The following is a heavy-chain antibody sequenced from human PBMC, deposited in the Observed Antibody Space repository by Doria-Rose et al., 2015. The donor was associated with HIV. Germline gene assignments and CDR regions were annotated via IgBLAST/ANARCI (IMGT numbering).Heavy chain of an antibody. D-gene: IGHD3-3*01. CDR3: ARERVESDYYYYGMDV. Sequence: WVRQAPGKGLEWVSYITSSDTAIFYADSVKGRFTISRDNAKNSLYLQMNSLRIEGTAVYYCARERVESDYYYYGMDVWGQGTTVIVSS. CDR2: ITSSDTAI. J-gene: IGHJ6*02. V-gene: IGHV3-48*03.